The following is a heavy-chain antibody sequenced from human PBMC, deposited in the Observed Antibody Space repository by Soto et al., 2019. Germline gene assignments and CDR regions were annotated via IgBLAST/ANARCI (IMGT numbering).Heavy chain of an antibody. J-gene: IGHJ3*02. D-gene: IGHD6-19*01. CDR3: AGRLAVADTIAFDI. CDR1: GFTFSDYY. Sequence: PGGSLRLSCAASGFTFSDYYMSWIRQAPGKGLEWVSYISSGGLNIYYADSVKGRFTISRDNAENSLYLQMNNLRAGDTAVYYCAGRLAVADTIAFDIWSQGTMVTVSS. V-gene: IGHV3-11*01. CDR2: ISSGGLNI.